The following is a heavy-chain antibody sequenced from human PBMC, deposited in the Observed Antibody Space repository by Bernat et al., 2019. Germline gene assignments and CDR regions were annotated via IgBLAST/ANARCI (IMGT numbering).Heavy chain of an antibody. CDR3: ASDHQWLAFNGMDV. D-gene: IGHD6-19*01. CDR1: GYTFIHYD. J-gene: IGHJ6*02. Sequence: QVQLVQSGPEVKKPGASVKVSCKASGYTFIHYDITWVRQAPGQGLEWVGRISAHNGNTNYGQKVQGRVTMTTDTSTSTAYMELRSLRSNDTAVYYCASDHQWLAFNGMDVWGQGTTVSVSS. CDR2: ISAHNGNT. V-gene: IGHV1-18*01.